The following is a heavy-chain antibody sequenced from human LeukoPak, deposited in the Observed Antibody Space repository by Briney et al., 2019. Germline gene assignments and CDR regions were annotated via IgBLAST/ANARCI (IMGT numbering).Heavy chain of an antibody. V-gene: IGHV1-18*01. CDR3: ARDCSGGSCYFDL. CDR2: ISAYNGNT. D-gene: IGHD2-15*01. Sequence: ASVTVSFTASGYTFTIYGISWVRQAPGKGLEWMGWISAYNGNTNYAQKLQGRVTMTTDTSTSTAYMELRSLRSDDTAVYYCARDCSGGSCYFDLWGQGTLVTVSS. CDR1: GYTFTIYG. J-gene: IGHJ5*02.